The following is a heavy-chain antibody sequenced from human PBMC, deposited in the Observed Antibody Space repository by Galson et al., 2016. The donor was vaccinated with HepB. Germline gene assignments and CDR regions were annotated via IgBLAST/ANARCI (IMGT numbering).Heavy chain of an antibody. J-gene: IGHJ4*02. V-gene: IGHV3-72*01. CDR2: SRSKADSHVT. D-gene: IGHD3-10*01. Sequence: SLRLSCAVSGFIFSDHYLDWVRQAPGKGLEWIGRSRSKADSHVTEYAASARGRFTISRDDSKNSPYLQMNSLKIEDTAVYYCVGSYYDWGQGTLVTVSS. CDR1: GFIFSDHY. CDR3: VGSYYD.